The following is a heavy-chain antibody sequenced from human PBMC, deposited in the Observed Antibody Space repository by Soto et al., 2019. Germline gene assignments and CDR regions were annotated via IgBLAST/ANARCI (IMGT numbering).Heavy chain of an antibody. V-gene: IGHV4-39*01. Sequence: QLQLQESGPGLVKPSETLSLTCTVSGGSISSSSYYWGWIRQPPGKGLEWIGSIYYSGSTYYNPSLKSRVTISVDTSKNQFSLKLSSVTAADTAVYYCARQYYGDYVADWYFDLWGRGTLVTVSS. CDR2: IYYSGST. J-gene: IGHJ2*01. D-gene: IGHD4-17*01. CDR1: GGSISSSSYY. CDR3: ARQYYGDYVADWYFDL.